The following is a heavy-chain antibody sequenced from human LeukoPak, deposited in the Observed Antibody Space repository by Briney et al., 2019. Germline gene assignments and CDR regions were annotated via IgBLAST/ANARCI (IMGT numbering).Heavy chain of an antibody. CDR2: IASNGGSE. CDR3: AKRGHYSINWYHYFDY. J-gene: IGHJ4*02. Sequence: PGGSLRLSCAASGFTFTTYGLHWVRQAPGKGLEWVAAIASNGGSEYYADSVKGRFTTSRDNSKNTLFLQMNSLRPDDTAVYYCAKRGHYSINWYHYFDYWGQGTLVTVSS. D-gene: IGHD6-13*01. CDR1: GFTFTTYG. V-gene: IGHV3-30*18.